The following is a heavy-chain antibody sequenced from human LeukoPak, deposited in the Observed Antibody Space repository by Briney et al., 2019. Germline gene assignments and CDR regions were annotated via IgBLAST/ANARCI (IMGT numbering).Heavy chain of an antibody. D-gene: IGHD2-21*02. Sequence: KPSETLSLTCAVYGGSFSGYYWSWIRQPPGKGLEWIGEINHSGSTNYNPSLKSRVTISVDTSKNQFSLKLSSVTAADTAVYYCARGGIVVVTAIITPFDYWGQGTLVTVSS. CDR2: INHSGST. J-gene: IGHJ4*02. V-gene: IGHV4-34*01. CDR1: GGSFSGYY. CDR3: ARGGIVVVTAIITPFDY.